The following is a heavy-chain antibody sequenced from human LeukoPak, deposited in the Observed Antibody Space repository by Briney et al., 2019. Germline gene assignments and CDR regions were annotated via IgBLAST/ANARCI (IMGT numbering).Heavy chain of an antibody. Sequence: GGSLRLSCAASGFTFSSYWMNWVRQAPGKGLVLVSRIHPDGYTTKYADSVKGRFTTSRDNAKNTLYLQMNSLRAEDTAVYYCGRDGTYGNFDLWGQGTLVTVSS. CDR2: IHPDGYTT. J-gene: IGHJ4*02. CDR3: GRDGTYGNFDL. V-gene: IGHV3-74*01. CDR1: GFTFSSYW. D-gene: IGHD3-10*01.